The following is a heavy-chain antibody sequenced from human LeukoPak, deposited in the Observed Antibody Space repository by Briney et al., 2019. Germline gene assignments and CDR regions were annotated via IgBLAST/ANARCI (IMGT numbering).Heavy chain of an antibody. V-gene: IGHV4-4*07. CDR2: MYTSGST. Sequence: PSETLSLTCTVSGGSISAYYWSWLRQPAGKGLEWIGRMYTSGSTKYNPSLKSRVTISVDNSKNQFSLKLTSVTAADTAVYYCARDHYGSGSYKSYFDSWGQGTRVTVSS. D-gene: IGHD3-10*01. J-gene: IGHJ4*02. CDR3: ARDHYGSGSYKSYFDS. CDR1: GGSISAYY.